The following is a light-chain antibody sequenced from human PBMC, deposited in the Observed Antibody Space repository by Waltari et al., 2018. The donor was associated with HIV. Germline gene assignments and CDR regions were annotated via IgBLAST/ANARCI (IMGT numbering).Light chain of an antibody. J-gene: IGLJ1*01. Sequence: QSVLTQPPSASGTPGQRVTISCSGSSSNIESDNVYWHQQLTGAAPSLLIYKDTQRPEGVPDGCTGSKSGASASLAISGLRSEDEADYYCVGWDSRLSGYVFGSGTKVTVL. CDR1: SSNIESDN. CDR2: KDT. CDR3: VGWDSRLSGYV. V-gene: IGLV1-47*01.